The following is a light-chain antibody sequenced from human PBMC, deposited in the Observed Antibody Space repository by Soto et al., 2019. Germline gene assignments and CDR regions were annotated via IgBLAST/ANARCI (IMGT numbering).Light chain of an antibody. Sequence: SALAQPASVSGSPGQSITISCTGSSSDISGYNYVSWYQQHPGKAPKLMIFEVSNRPSGVSIRFSGSRSGNTASLTISGLQAEDEAHYYCSSYTGSSTLVFGTGTKVTVL. CDR3: SSYTGSSTLV. V-gene: IGLV2-14*01. CDR1: SSDISGYNY. J-gene: IGLJ1*01. CDR2: EVS.